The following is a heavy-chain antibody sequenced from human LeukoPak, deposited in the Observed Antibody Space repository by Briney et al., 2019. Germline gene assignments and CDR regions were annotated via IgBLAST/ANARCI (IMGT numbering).Heavy chain of an antibody. CDR3: ASATAAATYNWFDP. D-gene: IGHD6-13*01. CDR2: IIPHFGTV. Sequence: GSSVKVSCKASGGTFSSYAISWVRQAPGQGLEWMGGIIPHFGTVKYAQKFQGRVTITADESTSTAYMELTSLRSEDTAVYYCASATAAATYNWFDPWGQGTLVTVSS. CDR1: GGTFSSYA. J-gene: IGHJ5*02. V-gene: IGHV1-69*01.